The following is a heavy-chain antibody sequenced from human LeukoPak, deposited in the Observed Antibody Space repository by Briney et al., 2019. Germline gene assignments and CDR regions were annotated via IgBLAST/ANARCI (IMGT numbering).Heavy chain of an antibody. CDR2: IYYSGST. Sequence: SETLSLTCTVSGSSISSGGYYWSWIRQHPGKGLEWIGYIYYSGSTYYNPSLKSRVTISVDTSKNQFSLKLSSVTAADTAVYYCARGYVATGAFDIWGQGTMVTVSS. CDR1: GSSISSGGYY. V-gene: IGHV4-31*03. CDR3: ARGYVATGAFDI. D-gene: IGHD5-12*01. J-gene: IGHJ3*02.